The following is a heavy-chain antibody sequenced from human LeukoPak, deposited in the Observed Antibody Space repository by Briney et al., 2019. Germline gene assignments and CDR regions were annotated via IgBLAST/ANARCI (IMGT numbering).Heavy chain of an antibody. J-gene: IGHJ3*01. CDR3: VAWGDSGNS. CDR2: MNGDGGQI. CDR1: GFTFSGHW. Sequence: PGGSLSLSCAASGFTFSGHWMSWVRQAPAKGLEWVAHMNGDGGQIYYMDFVKGRFTISRDNAKNSLYLQMNGLRAEDTAVYYCVAWGDSGNSWGQGTMVIVSS. V-gene: IGHV3-7*01. D-gene: IGHD1-26*01.